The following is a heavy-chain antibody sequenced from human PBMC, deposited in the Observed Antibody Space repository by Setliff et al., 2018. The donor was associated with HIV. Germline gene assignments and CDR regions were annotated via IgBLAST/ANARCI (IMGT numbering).Heavy chain of an antibody. Sequence: ASVKVSCKASGYTLTTYAISWVRQAPGQGLEWMGWFNTETGNPMYAQGFRGRFVFSLDTSVSTVYMELSSLRSEDTAMYYCSRSRNLDYWGQGTLVTVSS. V-gene: IGHV7-4-1*02. J-gene: IGHJ4*02. CDR1: GYTLTTYA. D-gene: IGHD4-4*01. CDR3: SRSRNLDY. CDR2: FNTETGNP.